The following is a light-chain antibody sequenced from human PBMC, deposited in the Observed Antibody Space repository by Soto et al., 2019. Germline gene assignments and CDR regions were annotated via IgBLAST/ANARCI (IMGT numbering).Light chain of an antibody. V-gene: IGKV3-15*01. CDR1: QSVSSN. CDR3: QHYNNWPPYT. J-gene: IGKJ2*01. CDR2: GAS. Sequence: EIVMTQSPATLSVSPGERATLSCRASQSVSSNLAWYQQKPGQAPRLLIYGASTRATGIPARFSGSGSGTVFTLTISSLQSEDFAVYYRQHYNNWPPYTFGQGTKLEIK.